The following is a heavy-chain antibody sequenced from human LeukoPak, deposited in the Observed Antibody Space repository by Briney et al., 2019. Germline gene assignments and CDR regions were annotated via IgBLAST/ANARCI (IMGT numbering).Heavy chain of an antibody. CDR1: GFTFDDYA. CDR3: AKEAVTPMYYFDY. J-gene: IGHJ4*02. V-gene: IGHV3-9*01. D-gene: IGHD4-17*01. CDR2: ISWNSGSI. Sequence: PGGSLRLSCAASGFTFDDYAMHWVRQAPGKGLEWVSGISWNSGSIGYGDSVKGRFTISRDNAKNSLYLQMNSLRAEDTALYYCAKEAVTPMYYFDYWGQGTLVTVSS.